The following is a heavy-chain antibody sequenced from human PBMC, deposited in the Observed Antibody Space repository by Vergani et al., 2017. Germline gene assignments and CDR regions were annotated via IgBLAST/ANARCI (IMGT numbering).Heavy chain of an antibody. CDR3: AKDCSGGSCYYDY. D-gene: IGHD2-15*01. CDR1: GFTFSSYA. CDR2: ISGSGGST. Sequence: EVQLLESGGGLVQPGGSLRLSCAASGFTFSSYAMSWVRQAPGKGLEWVSAISGSGGSTYYADSVKGRFTISRANSKNTLYLQMNSLRAEDTAVYYCAKDCSGGSCYYDYWGQGTLVTVSS. J-gene: IGHJ4*02. V-gene: IGHV3-23*01.